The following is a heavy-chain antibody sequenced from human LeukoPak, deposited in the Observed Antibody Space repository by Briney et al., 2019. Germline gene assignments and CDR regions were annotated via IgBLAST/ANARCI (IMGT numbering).Heavy chain of an antibody. V-gene: IGHV3-23*01. CDR3: AASGSYYVFDY. CDR2: TSDTGGAT. CDR1: GFTFSTYA. J-gene: IGHJ4*02. Sequence: GGSLRLSCAASGFTFSTYAMIWVRQAPGKGLEWVSATSDTGGATFYAASVKGRFTISRDNSKSTLYLQMNSLRTEDTALYYCAASGSYYVFDYWGQGTLVTVSS. D-gene: IGHD3-10*01.